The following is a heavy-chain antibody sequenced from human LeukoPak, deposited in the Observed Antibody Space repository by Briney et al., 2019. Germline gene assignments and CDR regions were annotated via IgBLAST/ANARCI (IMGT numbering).Heavy chain of an antibody. V-gene: IGHV4-30-4*08. D-gene: IGHD6-19*01. Sequence: SETLSLTCPVSGGSISSGDYYWSWIRQPPGKGLEWIGYIYYSGSTYYNPSLKSRVTISVDTSKNQFSLKLSSVTAADTAVYYCAIAVAGTGGYYFDYWGQGTLVTVSS. CDR3: AIAVAGTGGYYFDY. CDR2: IYYSGST. CDR1: GGSISSGDYY. J-gene: IGHJ4*02.